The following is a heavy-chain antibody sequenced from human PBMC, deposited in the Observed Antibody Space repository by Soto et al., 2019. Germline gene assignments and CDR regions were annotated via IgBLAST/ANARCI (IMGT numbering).Heavy chain of an antibody. CDR2: IGTAGDT. CDR3: ARGAYDFWSGNYYYGLDV. D-gene: IGHD3-3*01. J-gene: IGHJ6*02. Sequence: GGSLRLSCAASGFTFSSYDMHWVRQATGKGLEWVSAIGTAGDTYYPGSVKGRFTISRENAKNSLYLQMNSLRAEDTAVYYCARGAYDFWSGNYYYGLDVWGQGTTVTVSS. CDR1: GFTFSSYD. V-gene: IGHV3-13*01.